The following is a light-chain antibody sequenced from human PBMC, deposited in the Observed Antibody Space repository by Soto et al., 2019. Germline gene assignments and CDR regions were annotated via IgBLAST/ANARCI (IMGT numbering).Light chain of an antibody. Sequence: IVLTQSPATLSLSPGERATLSCWASQSVSNYFVWYQQKPGQAPRLLIYDASKRATGIPARFSGSGSGTDFTLTISSLEPEDFAVYYCQQRSIWPWTFGQGTKVEIK. CDR1: QSVSNY. CDR2: DAS. V-gene: IGKV3-11*01. CDR3: QQRSIWPWT. J-gene: IGKJ1*01.